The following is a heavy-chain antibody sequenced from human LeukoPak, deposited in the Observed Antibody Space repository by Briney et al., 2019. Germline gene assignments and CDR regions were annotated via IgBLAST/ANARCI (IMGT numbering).Heavy chain of an antibody. V-gene: IGHV4-39*01. Sequence: SETLSLTCTVSGGSISSSSYYWGWIRQPPGKGLEWIGSIYYSGSTYYNPFLKSRVTISVDTSKNQFSLKLSSVTAADTAVYYCARRELRFLEWLGKEYYYMDVWGKGTTVTVSS. J-gene: IGHJ6*03. CDR2: IYYSGST. D-gene: IGHD3-3*01. CDR1: GGSISSSSYY. CDR3: ARRELRFLEWLGKEYYYMDV.